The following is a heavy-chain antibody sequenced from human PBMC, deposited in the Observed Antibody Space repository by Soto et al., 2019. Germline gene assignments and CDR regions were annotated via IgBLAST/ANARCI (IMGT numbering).Heavy chain of an antibody. J-gene: IGHJ6*02. V-gene: IGHV4-28*01. D-gene: IGHD3-16*01. CDR3: ARNGGGFLADMAV. CDR2: IYYSGRT. Sequence: PGKGLEWGGFIYYSGRTHYNPSLKSRVTMSVDTSKNQFSLKLRSVTGVDTAVYYCARNGGGFLADMAVWGQGTTVTVSS.